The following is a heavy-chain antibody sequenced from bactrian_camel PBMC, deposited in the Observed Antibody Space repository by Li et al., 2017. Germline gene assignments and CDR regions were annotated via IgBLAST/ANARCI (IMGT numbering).Heavy chain of an antibody. CDR3: KTNPTTGTNWYGGSCYEY. Sequence: HVQLVESGGGLVQPGGSLRLSCAASGFTFSSYWMYWIRQAPGKGLEWVSRINSDGDRSFYADSVKGRFTISQDNAKITLYLQMNSLKPEDTAMYYCKTNPTTGTNWYGGSCYEYWGQ. D-gene: IGHD6*01. CDR2: INSDGDRS. V-gene: IGHV3S1*01. J-gene: IGHJ4*01. CDR1: GFTFSSYW.